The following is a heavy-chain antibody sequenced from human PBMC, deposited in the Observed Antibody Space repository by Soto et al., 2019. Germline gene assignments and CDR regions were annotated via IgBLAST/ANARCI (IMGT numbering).Heavy chain of an antibody. D-gene: IGHD6-6*01. V-gene: IGHV5-51*01. CDR2: IYPGDYDT. CDR3: ARWLGIAARPGYYFDY. J-gene: IGHJ4*02. Sequence: GESLKISCKGSGYSFTSYWIGWVRQMPGKGLEWMGIIYPGDYDTRYSPSFQGQVPISAHKSVSTAYLQGSSLKASDTAMYYCARWLGIAARPGYYFDYWGQGTLVTVSS. CDR1: GYSFTSYW.